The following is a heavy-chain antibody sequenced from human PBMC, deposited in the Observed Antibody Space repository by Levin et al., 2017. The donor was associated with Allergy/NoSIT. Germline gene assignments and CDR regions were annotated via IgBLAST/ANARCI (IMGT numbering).Heavy chain of an antibody. J-gene: IGHJ4*02. Sequence: GGSLRLSCAASGFTFSSYSMNWVRQAPGKGLEWVSYISSSSSTIYYADSVKGRFTISRDNAKNSLYLQMNSLRAEDTAVYYCARDSGRNYYYDHYWGQGTLVTVSS. CDR1: GFTFSSYS. V-gene: IGHV3-48*01. D-gene: IGHD3-22*01. CDR2: ISSSSSTI. CDR3: ARDSGRNYYYDHY.